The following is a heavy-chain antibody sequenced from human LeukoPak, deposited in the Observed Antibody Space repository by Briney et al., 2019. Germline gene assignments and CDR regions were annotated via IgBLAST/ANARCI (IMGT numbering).Heavy chain of an antibody. V-gene: IGHV3-23*01. CDR3: AKDNLLRTGGIYLNYFDY. Sequence: GGSLRLSCAASGFTFSSYAMSWVRQAPGKGLEWVSAISGSGGSTYYADSVKGRFTISRDNSKNTLYLQMNSLRAEDTAVYYCAKDNLLRTGGIYLNYFDYWGQGTLVTVSS. J-gene: IGHJ4*02. D-gene: IGHD2-8*02. CDR1: GFTFSSYA. CDR2: ISGSGGST.